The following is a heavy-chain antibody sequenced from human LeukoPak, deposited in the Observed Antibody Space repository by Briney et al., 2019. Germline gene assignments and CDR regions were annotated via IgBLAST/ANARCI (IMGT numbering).Heavy chain of an antibody. V-gene: IGHV1-24*01. Sequence: GASVKVSCKVYGYTLTELCMHWVRHAPGKGLEWMGGCNPEDGETIYAQKFQGRVTMIEDTSTDTAYMELSSLRSEDTAVYYCATVSFWGQGTLVTVSS. CDR1: GYTLTELC. J-gene: IGHJ4*02. CDR2: CNPEDGET. CDR3: ATVSF. D-gene: IGHD2/OR15-2a*01.